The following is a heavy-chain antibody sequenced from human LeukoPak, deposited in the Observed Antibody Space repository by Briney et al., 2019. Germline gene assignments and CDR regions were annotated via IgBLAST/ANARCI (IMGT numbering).Heavy chain of an antibody. CDR1: GGSISSYY. V-gene: IGHV4-59*01. J-gene: IGHJ6*03. CDR3: ARYTSSTSHYYYYYMDV. Sequence: ASETLSLTCTVSGGSISSYYWSWLRQPPGKGLEWIGYIYYSGSTNYNPSLKSRVTISVDTSKNQFSLKLSSVTAADTAVYYCARYTSSTSHYYYYYMDVWGKGTTVTVSS. CDR2: IYYSGST. D-gene: IGHD2-2*01.